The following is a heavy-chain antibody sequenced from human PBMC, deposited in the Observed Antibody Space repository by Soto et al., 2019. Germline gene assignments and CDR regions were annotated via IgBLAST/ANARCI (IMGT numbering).Heavy chain of an antibody. J-gene: IGHJ3*02. D-gene: IGHD1-7*01. CDR2: ISGSGGST. V-gene: IGHV3-23*01. Sequence: PGGSLRLSCAASGFTFSSYAMSWVRQAPGKGLEWVSAISGSGGSTYYADSVKGRFTISRDNSKNTLYLQMNSLRAEDTAVYYCAKHSWNYDGKNDAFDIWGQGTMVTVSS. CDR1: GFTFSSYA. CDR3: AKHSWNYDGKNDAFDI.